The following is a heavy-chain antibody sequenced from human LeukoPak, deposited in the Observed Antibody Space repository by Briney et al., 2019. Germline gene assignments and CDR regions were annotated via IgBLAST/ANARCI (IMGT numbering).Heavy chain of an antibody. CDR2: IRFDGSNR. D-gene: IGHD3-22*01. V-gene: IGHV3-30*02. CDR1: GFTFSSYG. CDR3: AKDTAAYDSSAYYNPYIDY. Sequence: GGSLRLSCTASGFTFSSYGMHWVRQAPGKGLEWVAFIRFDGSNRYSADSVKGRFTISRDNYKNTLLLQMNSLRPDDTAVFYCAKDTAAYDSSAYYNPYIDYWGQGTLVTVSS. J-gene: IGHJ4*02.